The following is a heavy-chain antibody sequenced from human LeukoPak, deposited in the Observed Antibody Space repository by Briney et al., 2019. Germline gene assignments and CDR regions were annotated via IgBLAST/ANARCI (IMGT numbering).Heavy chain of an antibody. CDR2: IYYSGSA. V-gene: IGHV4-39*01. CDR3: ARHSYFDY. J-gene: IGHJ4*02. Sequence: SETLSLTCTVSGVSISNSSYYWGWIRQPPGKGLEWIGSIYYSGSAYYNPSLKSRVTISVDTSKNQFSLKLSSVTAADTAVYYCARHSYFDYWGQGTLVTVSS. CDR1: GVSISNSSYY.